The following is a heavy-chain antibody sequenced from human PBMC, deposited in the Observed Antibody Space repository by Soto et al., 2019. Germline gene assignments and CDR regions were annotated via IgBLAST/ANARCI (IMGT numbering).Heavy chain of an antibody. V-gene: IGHV1-46*01. CDR1: GYTFTSYY. Sequence: ASVKVSCKASGYTFTSYYMHWVRQAPGQGLEWMGIINPSGGSTSYAQKFQGRVTMTRDTSTSTVYMELSSLRSEDTAVYYCARALRITMIVVARGPYYYGMDVWGQGTTVTVS. CDR2: INPSGGST. J-gene: IGHJ6*02. CDR3: ARALRITMIVVARGPYYYGMDV. D-gene: IGHD3-22*01.